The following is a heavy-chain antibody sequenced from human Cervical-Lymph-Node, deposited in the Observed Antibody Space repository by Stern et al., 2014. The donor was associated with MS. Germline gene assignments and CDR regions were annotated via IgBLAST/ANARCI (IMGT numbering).Heavy chain of an antibody. Sequence: VQLEESGGGVVQPGRSLRLSCAASGFTFSSYGMHWVRQAPGKGLEWVTLISYDGSNEYYADSVKGRFTISRDNSKNTVYLQMNSLRPEDTAVYYCARPRRPYFFRGNHHYYGMDVWGQGTRVSV. CDR2: ISYDGSNE. D-gene: IGHD2/OR15-2a*01. CDR3: ARPRRPYFFRGNHHYYGMDV. J-gene: IGHJ6*02. CDR1: GFTFSSYG. V-gene: IGHV3-30*03.